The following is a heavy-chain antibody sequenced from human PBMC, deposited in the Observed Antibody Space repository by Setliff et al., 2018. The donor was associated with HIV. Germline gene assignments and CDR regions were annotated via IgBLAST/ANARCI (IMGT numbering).Heavy chain of an antibody. J-gene: IGHJ4*02. Sequence: GGSLRLSCAPSGFTFSDYGIHWVRQAPGKGLEWLTYITGSSTTYYAESVKGRFTISRDNSKNTLYLQMNSLRAEDTAVNYCAKDRYYDSSGSPFDYWGQGTLVTVSS. D-gene: IGHD3-22*01. V-gene: IGHV3-NL1*01. CDR3: AKDRYYDSSGSPFDY. CDR1: GFTFSDYG. CDR2: ITGSSTT.